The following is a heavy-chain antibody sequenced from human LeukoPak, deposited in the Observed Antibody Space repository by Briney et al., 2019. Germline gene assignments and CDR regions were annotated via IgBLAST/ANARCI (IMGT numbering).Heavy chain of an antibody. CDR1: GGSINSDY. CDR3: ARAGSYWPFLVDY. V-gene: IGHV4-59*01. CDR2: IYHSGST. J-gene: IGHJ4*02. Sequence: SETLSLTCSVSGGSINSDYWNWIRQPPGKGLEWIGYIYHSGSTNYNPSLKSRVTISVDTSKNQFSLKLSSVTAADTAVYYCARAGSYWPFLVDYWGQGTLVTVSS. D-gene: IGHD3-10*01.